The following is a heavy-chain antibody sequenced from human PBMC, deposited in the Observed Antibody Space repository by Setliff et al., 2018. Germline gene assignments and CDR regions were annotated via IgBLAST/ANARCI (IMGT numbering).Heavy chain of an antibody. CDR3: ARGRAGHSGH. V-gene: IGHV4-39*01. CDR2: INYSGIT. Sequence: PSETLSLTCSVSGDSISSSSYYWGWIRQPPGKGLEWIGSINYSGITYYSPSLESRVIVSVDTSKNQFSLKLSSVTAADTAVYYCARGRAGHSGHWGQGTLVTVSS. CDR1: GDSISSSSYY. D-gene: IGHD6-19*01. J-gene: IGHJ4*02.